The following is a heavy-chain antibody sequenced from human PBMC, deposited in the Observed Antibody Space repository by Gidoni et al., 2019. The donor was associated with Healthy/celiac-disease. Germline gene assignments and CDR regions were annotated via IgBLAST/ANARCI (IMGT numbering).Heavy chain of an antibody. CDR2: ISSSSSYI. CDR1: GFTFSSYS. J-gene: IGHJ6*02. D-gene: IGHD2-15*01. V-gene: IGHV3-21*01. CDR3: ARDIVESERYYYGMDV. Sequence: EVQLVESGGGLVKPGGSLRLSCAAPGFTFSSYSMNWVRQAPGKGLEWVSSISSSSSYIYYADSVKGRFTISRDNAKNSLYLQMNSLRAEDTAVYYCARDIVESERYYYGMDVWGQGTTVTVSS.